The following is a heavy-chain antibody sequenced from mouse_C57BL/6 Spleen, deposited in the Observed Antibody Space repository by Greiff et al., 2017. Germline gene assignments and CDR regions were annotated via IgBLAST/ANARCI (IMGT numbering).Heavy chain of an antibody. D-gene: IGHD2-3*01. Sequence: DVQLVESGGGLVKPGGSLKLSCAASGFTFSSYAMSWVRQTPEKRLEWVATISDGGSYTYYPDNVKGRFTISRDNAKNNLYLQMSHLKSEDTAMYYCARDHDSYYALDYWGQGTTLTASS. CDR2: ISDGGSYT. CDR3: ARDHDSYYALDY. J-gene: IGHJ2*01. V-gene: IGHV5-4*01. CDR1: GFTFSSYA.